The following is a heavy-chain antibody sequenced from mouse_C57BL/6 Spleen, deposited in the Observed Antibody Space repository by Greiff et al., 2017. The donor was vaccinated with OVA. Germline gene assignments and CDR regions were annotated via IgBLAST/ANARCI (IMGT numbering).Heavy chain of an antibody. V-gene: IGHV1-50*01. CDR2: IDPSDSYT. CDR3: ASRGDYEGFAY. Sequence: QVQLQQPGAELVKPGASVKLSCKASGYTFTSYWMQWVKQRPGQGLEWIGEIDPSDSYTNYNQKFKGKATLTVDTSSSTAYMQLSSLTSEDSAVYYCASRGDYEGFAYWGQGTLVTVSA. D-gene: IGHD2-4*01. J-gene: IGHJ3*01. CDR1: GYTFTSYW.